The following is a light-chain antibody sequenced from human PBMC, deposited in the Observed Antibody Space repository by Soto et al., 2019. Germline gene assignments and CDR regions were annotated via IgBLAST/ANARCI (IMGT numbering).Light chain of an antibody. CDR2: EVS. CDR3: SSYTSSSTRV. V-gene: IGLV2-14*01. Sequence: QSVLTQHASVSGSPGQSITISCTGTSSDVGGYNYVSWYQQHPGKAPKLMIYEVSNQPSGVSNRFSGSKSGNTASLTISGLQAEDEADYYCSSYTSSSTRVFGTGTKVTVL. CDR1: SSDVGGYNY. J-gene: IGLJ1*01.